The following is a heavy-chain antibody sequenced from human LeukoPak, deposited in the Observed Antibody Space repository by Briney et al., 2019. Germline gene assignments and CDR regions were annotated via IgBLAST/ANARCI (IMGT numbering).Heavy chain of an antibody. D-gene: IGHD3-3*01. CDR1: GLTFSNAW. J-gene: IGHJ6*02. Sequence: GGSLRLSCAASGLTFSNAWMSWVRQAPGKGLEWVGRIKSKTDGGTTDYAAPVKGRFTISRDDSKNTLYLQMNSLKTENTAVYYCTTAEWTDYGMDVWGQGTTVTVSS. CDR2: IKSKTDGGTT. CDR3: TTAEWTDYGMDV. V-gene: IGHV3-15*01.